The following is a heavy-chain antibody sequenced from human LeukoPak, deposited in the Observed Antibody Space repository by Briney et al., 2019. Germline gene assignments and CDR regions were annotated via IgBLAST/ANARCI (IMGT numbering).Heavy chain of an antibody. J-gene: IGHJ4*02. D-gene: IGHD3-16*02. CDR3: PVRLGELSLIT. CDR1: GFTLRNYE. Sequence: GGTLRLSRAASGFTLRNYEMSLVRQAPGEGLEWVSYIRVSGDTIYYVHSVKGRFTISRDNAKISLYLQMNSLRAEDTAVYYCPVRLGELSLITWGQGTLVTVSS. CDR2: IRVSGDTI. V-gene: IGHV3-48*03.